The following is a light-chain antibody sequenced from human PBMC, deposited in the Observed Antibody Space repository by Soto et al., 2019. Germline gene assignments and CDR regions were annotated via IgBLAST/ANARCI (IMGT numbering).Light chain of an antibody. J-gene: IGKJ3*01. V-gene: IGKV3-15*01. Sequence: EIVMTQSPATLSVSPGERATLSCRASQSVSSNLAWYQQKPGQAPRLLIYGASTRATGIPARSSGSGSGTEFTLTISSLQSEDFAVYYCQQYNNWPFFGPGTKVDIK. CDR1: QSVSSN. CDR2: GAS. CDR3: QQYNNWPF.